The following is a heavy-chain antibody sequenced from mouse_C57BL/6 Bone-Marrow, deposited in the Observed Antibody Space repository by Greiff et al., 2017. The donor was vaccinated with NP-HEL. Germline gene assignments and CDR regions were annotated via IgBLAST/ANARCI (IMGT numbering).Heavy chain of an antibody. D-gene: IGHD2-5*01. CDR1: GFSFNTYA. Sequence: EVKLMESGGGLVQPKGSLKLSCAASGFSFNTYAMNWVRQAPGKGLEWVARIRSKSNNYATYYADSVKDRFTISRDDSESMLYLQMNNLKTEDTAMYYCVRQSYSIYFDYWGQGTTLTVSS. J-gene: IGHJ2*01. CDR2: IRSKSNNYAT. V-gene: IGHV10-1*01. CDR3: VRQSYSIYFDY.